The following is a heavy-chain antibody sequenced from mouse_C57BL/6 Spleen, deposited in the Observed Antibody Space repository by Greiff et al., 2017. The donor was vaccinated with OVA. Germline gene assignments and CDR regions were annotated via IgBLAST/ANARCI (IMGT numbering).Heavy chain of an antibody. CDR1: GFNIKDYY. V-gene: IGHV14-1*01. CDR2: IDPEDGDT. D-gene: IGHD1-1*01. Sequence: VQLQQSGAELVRPGASVKLSCTASGFNIKDYYMHWVKQRPEQGLAWIGRIDPEDGDTEYAPKFQGKATMTADTSSNTAYLQLSSLTSEDTAVYYCTTGYYYGSSYENAMDYWGQGTSVTVSS. J-gene: IGHJ4*01. CDR3: TTGYYYGSSYENAMDY.